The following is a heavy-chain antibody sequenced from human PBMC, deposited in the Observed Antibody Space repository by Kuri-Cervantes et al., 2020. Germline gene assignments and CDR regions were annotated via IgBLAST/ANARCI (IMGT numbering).Heavy chain of an antibody. V-gene: IGHV1-18*01. CDR3: ARETTCGGDCYLFDH. D-gene: IGHD2-21*01. Sequence: ASVKVSCKASGYTFTSYGISWVRQAPGQGLEWMGWISAYNGNTNYAQKPQGRVTMTTDTSTSTAYMELRSLRSDDTAVYYCARETTCGGDCYLFDHWGQGTLVTVSS. J-gene: IGHJ4*02. CDR2: ISAYNGNT. CDR1: GYTFTSYG.